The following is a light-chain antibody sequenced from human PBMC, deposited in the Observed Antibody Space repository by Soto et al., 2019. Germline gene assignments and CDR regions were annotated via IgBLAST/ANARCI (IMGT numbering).Light chain of an antibody. J-gene: IGKJ4*01. V-gene: IGKV3-11*01. CDR2: DAS. Sequence: EIVLTQSPATLSLSPGERDTLSCRASQSVSSYLAWYQQKPGQAPRLLIYDASNRATGIPARFSGSGSGTDFTLTISSLEPEGFAVYYCQQRSNWPLTFGGGTKVEIK. CDR3: QQRSNWPLT. CDR1: QSVSSY.